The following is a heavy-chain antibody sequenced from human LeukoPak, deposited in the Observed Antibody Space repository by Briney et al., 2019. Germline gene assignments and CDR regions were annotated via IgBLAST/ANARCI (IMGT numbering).Heavy chain of an antibody. V-gene: IGHV1-46*01. D-gene: IGHD4-23*01. CDR3: ARVGVTHDAFDI. CDR2: INPSGGST. J-gene: IGHJ3*02. CDR1: GYPFSSYY. Sequence: VASVKVSCKASGYPFSSYYMHWVRQXPGQGXEWMGIINPSGGSTTYAQKFQGRVTMTRDTSTSTVYMELSSLRSEETAVYYCARVGVTHDAFDIWGQGTMVTVSS.